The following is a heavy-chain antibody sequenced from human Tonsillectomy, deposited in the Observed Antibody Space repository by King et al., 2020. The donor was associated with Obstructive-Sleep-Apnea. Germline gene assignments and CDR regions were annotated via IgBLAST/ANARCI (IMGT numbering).Heavy chain of an antibody. CDR2: IWYDGSNK. CDR3: ARVRIQLWYSMDV. Sequence: VQLVESGGGVVQPGRSLRLSCAASGFTFSSYGMHWVRQAPGKGLEWVAVIWYDGSNKYYADSVKGRFTISRDNSKNTLYLQMNSLRAEDTAVYYYARVRIQLWYSMDVWGQGTTVTVSS. CDR1: GFTFSSYG. V-gene: IGHV3-33*01. J-gene: IGHJ6*02. D-gene: IGHD5-18*01.